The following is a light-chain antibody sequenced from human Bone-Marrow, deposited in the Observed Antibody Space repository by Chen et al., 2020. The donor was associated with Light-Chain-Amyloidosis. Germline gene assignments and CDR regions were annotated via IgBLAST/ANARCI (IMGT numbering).Light chain of an antibody. J-gene: IGLJ1*01. V-gene: IGLV2-14*01. CDR2: AVS. Sequence: QSALTQPASVSGSPGQSITISCTGTSGHVGTYNYVSWYQQHPGKAPKVMIYAVSNRPSGVSTRFSGSKSGNTASLTISGLQAEDEADYYCSSFTSSSSYVFGPGTKVTVL. CDR1: SGHVGTYNY. CDR3: SSFTSSSSYV.